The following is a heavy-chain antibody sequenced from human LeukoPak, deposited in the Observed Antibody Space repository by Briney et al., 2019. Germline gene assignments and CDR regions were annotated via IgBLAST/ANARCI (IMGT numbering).Heavy chain of an antibody. CDR3: ARIPSEQWLVKDY. V-gene: IGHV4-39*07. J-gene: IGHJ4*02. CDR2: IYYSGST. D-gene: IGHD6-19*01. CDR1: GGSISSSSYY. Sequence: MTSETLSLTCTVSGGSISSSSYYWGWIRQPSGKGLEWIGSIYYSGSTYYNPSLKSRVTISVDTSKNQFSLKLSSVTAADTAVYYCARIPSEQWLVKDYWGQGTLVTVSS.